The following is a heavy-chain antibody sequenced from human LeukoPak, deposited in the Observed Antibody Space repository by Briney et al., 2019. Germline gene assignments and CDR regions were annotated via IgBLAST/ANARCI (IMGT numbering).Heavy chain of an antibody. CDR3: ARGSTYSSSASDY. CDR1: GGSISSYY. CDR2: IYYSGST. D-gene: IGHD6-6*01. V-gene: IGHV4-59*01. J-gene: IGHJ4*02. Sequence: KSSETLSLTCTVSGGSISSYYWSWIRRPPGKGLEWIGYIYYSGSTNYNPSLKGRVTISVDTSKNQFSLKLSSVTAADTAVYYCARGSTYSSSASDYWGQGTLVTVSS.